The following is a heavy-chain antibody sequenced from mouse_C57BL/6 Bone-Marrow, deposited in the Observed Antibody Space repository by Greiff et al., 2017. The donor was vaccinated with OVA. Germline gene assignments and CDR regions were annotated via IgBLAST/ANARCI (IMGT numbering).Heavy chain of an antibody. J-gene: IGHJ4*01. Sequence: EVLLVESGGDLVKPGGSLKLSCAASGFTFSSYGMSWVRQTPDKRLEWVATISSGGSYTYYPDSVKGRFTITRDNAKNTLYLQMSSLKSEDTAMDYCARHAGFHYAIDYWGQGTSVTVSS. CDR2: ISSGGSYT. CDR1: GFTFSSYG. V-gene: IGHV5-6*01. CDR3: ARHAGFHYAIDY.